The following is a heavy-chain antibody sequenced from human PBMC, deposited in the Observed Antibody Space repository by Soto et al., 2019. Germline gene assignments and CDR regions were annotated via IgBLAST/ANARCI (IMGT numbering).Heavy chain of an antibody. CDR3: ARAGSSDYVWGSYRRNYFGY. Sequence: SETLSLTCTVSGGSISSYYWSWIRQPPGKGLEWIGYIYYSGSTNYNPSLKSRVTISVDTSKNQFSLKLSSVTAADTAVYYCARAGSSDYVWGSYRRNYFGYWGQGTLVTVSS. D-gene: IGHD3-16*02. V-gene: IGHV4-59*01. CDR2: IYYSGST. CDR1: GGSISSYY. J-gene: IGHJ4*02.